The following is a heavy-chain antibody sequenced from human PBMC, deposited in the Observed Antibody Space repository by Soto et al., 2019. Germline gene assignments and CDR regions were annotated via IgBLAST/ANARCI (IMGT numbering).Heavy chain of an antibody. V-gene: IGHV1-18*01. J-gene: IGHJ4*02. CDR1: GYNFINYG. D-gene: IGHD3-10*01. CDR2: IRVHNGNT. Sequence: ASVKVSCKASGYNFINYGITWVRQAPGQGLEWMGWIRVHNGNTNYAQKLQGRVTMTTDTSTSTAYMELRSLRSDGTAVYYCVRDLDGSGSYYTDYWGPGTLVTVSS. CDR3: VRDLDGSGSYYTDY.